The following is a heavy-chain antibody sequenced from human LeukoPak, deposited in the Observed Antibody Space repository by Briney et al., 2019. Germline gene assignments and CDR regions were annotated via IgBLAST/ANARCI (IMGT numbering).Heavy chain of an antibody. CDR3: ARGYSKWGPTTGAREPLGY. V-gene: IGHV7-4-1*02. CDR2: IDSKTGNP. CDR1: GYTFTSYS. J-gene: IGHJ4*02. Sequence: PRASVKVSCKASGYTFTSYSINWVRQAPGQGLEWMGWIDSKTGNPTYAQGFTGRFVFSLDTSVSTAYLQISSLKAEDTAVYYCARGYSKWGPTTGAREPLGYWGQGTLVTVSS. D-gene: IGHD6-13*01.